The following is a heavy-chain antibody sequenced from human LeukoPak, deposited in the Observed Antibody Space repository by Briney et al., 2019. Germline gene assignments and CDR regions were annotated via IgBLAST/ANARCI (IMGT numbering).Heavy chain of an antibody. D-gene: IGHD5/OR15-5a*01. V-gene: IGHV5-51*01. J-gene: IGHJ6*02. Sequence: GDSLKISCTSSGYSYTSYWIGWVRQMPGKGLEYMGVIYPGDSDTRYSPSFQGQVTISADKSISTAYLQWSSLKASDTAMYYCARHSTRYYYYGMDVWGQGTMVTVSS. CDR3: ARHSTRYYYYGMDV. CDR2: IYPGDSDT. CDR1: GYSYTSYW.